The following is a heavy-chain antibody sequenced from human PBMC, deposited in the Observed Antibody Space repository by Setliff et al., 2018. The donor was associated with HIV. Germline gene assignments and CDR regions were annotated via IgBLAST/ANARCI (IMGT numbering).Heavy chain of an antibody. CDR1: GDSINSYY. V-gene: IGHV4-4*07. D-gene: IGHD6-19*01. CDR3: ARYSSGWSFFDY. Sequence: PSETLSLTCTVSGDSINSYYWSWIRQPAGKGLEWIGRIYTSGTPNYNPSLKRRVTMSLDTSKNQFSLKLSSVTAADTAVYYCARYSSGWSFFDYWGQGTLVTVSS. CDR2: IYTSGTP. J-gene: IGHJ4*02.